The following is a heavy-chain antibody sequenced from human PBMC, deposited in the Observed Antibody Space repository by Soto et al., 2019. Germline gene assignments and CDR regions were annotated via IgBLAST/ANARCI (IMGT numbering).Heavy chain of an antibody. CDR3: ESVTFGGVVLAH. CDR2: IHSSGTF. V-gene: IGHV4-4*07. J-gene: IGHJ4*02. D-gene: IGHD3-16*01. Sequence: PSETLSLTCTVSGASISNAYWSWIRQAAGKRLEWIGRIHSSGTFNYNPSLKSRVTISIDTSKKKISLNLTSVTDAETAVYYCESVTFGGVVLAHWGQGTLVTVSS. CDR1: GASISNAY.